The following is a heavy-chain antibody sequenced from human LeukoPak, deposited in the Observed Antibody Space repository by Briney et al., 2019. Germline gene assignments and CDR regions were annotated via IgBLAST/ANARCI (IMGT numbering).Heavy chain of an antibody. J-gene: IGHJ3*02. Sequence: SETLSLTCTVSGGSISSYYWSRIRQPAGKGLEWIGYIYYSGSTNYNPSLKSRVTISVDTSKNQFSLKLSAVTAADTAVYYCARVGVGKGSYSWDAFDIWGQGTMVTVSS. V-gene: IGHV4-59*01. D-gene: IGHD1-26*01. CDR1: GGSISSYY. CDR2: IYYSGST. CDR3: ARVGVGKGSYSWDAFDI.